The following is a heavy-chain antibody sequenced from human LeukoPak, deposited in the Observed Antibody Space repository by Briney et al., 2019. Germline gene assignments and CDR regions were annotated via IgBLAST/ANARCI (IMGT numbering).Heavy chain of an antibody. V-gene: IGHV4-38-2*02. D-gene: IGHD3-10*01. CDR2: IYHSGNT. J-gene: IGHJ4*02. CDR3: AREYGSGSYSTFDY. CDR1: GGSISSYY. Sequence: SETLSLTCTVCGGSISSYYWGWIRQPPGKGLEWIASIYHSGNTYYNPSLKSRVTISVDTSKNQFSLKLSSVTAADTAVYYCAREYGSGSYSTFDYWGQGTLVTVSS.